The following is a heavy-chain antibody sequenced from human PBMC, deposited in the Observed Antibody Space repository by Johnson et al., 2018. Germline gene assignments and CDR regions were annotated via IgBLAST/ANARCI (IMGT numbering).Heavy chain of an antibody. V-gene: IGHV3-30*03. D-gene: IGHD3-22*01. Sequence: QVQLVQSGGGVVQPGTSLRLSCGVSGVTLSNSIMHWVRQAPGKGLEWVALISQDEMNKQYGDSARDRFTISRDISRNTVYLQMNSLRDEDTAVYYCAREARSSGRAGIFGVWGQGTMVTVSS. CDR3: AREARSSGRAGIFGV. CDR2: ISQDEMNK. J-gene: IGHJ3*01. CDR1: GVTLSNSI.